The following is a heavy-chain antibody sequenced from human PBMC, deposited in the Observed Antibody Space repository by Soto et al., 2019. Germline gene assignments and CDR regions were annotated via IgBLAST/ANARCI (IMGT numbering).Heavy chain of an antibody. D-gene: IGHD2-15*01. J-gene: IGHJ4*02. CDR3: AKDLMPYCSGGSCSTIDY. Sequence: GGSLRLSCAASGFTFSSYGMHWVRQAPGKGLEWVAVISYDGSNKYYADSVKGRFTISRDNSKNTLYLQMNSLRAEDTAVYYCAKDLMPYCSGGSCSTIDYWGQGTLVTVSS. V-gene: IGHV3-30*18. CDR2: ISYDGSNK. CDR1: GFTFSSYG.